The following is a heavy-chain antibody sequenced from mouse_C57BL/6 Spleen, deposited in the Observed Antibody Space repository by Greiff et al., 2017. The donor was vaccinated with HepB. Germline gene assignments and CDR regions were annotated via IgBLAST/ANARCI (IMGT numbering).Heavy chain of an antibody. Sequence: EVKLMESGGGLVQPGGSLKLSCAASGFTFSDYYMYWVRQTPEKRLEWVAYISNGGGSTYYPDTVKGRFTISRDNAKNTLYLQMSRLKSEDTAMYYCARPGYYGSSYYAMDYWGQGTSVTVSS. CDR2: ISNGGGST. CDR3: ARPGYYGSSYYAMDY. D-gene: IGHD1-1*01. J-gene: IGHJ4*01. V-gene: IGHV5-12*01. CDR1: GFTFSDYY.